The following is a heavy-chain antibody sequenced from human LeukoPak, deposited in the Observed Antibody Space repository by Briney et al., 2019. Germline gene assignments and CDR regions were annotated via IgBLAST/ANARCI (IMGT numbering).Heavy chain of an antibody. D-gene: IGHD3-22*01. V-gene: IGHV4-38-2*02. CDR1: GYSISSGYY. J-gene: IGHJ3*02. CDR3: ARGPYSYDSSGAFDI. CDR2: IIYYSGST. Sequence: SETLSLTCTVSGYSISSGYYWGWIRQPPGKGLEWIGSIIYYSGSTYYNPSLKSRLTISVDTSKNQFSLKLSSVTAADTAVYFCARGPYSYDSSGAFDIWGQGTMVTVSS.